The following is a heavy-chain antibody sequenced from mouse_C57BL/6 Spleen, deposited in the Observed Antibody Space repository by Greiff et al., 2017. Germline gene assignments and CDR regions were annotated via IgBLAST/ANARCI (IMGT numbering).Heavy chain of an antibody. Sequence: QVQLQQSGAELARPGASVKMSCKASGYTFTSYTMHWVKQRPGQGLEWIGNINPSSGYTKYNQKFKDKATLTADKSSSTAYMQLSSLTSEDSAVYYCARSDSKGGYVDGWGTGTTVTVSS. CDR2: INPSSGYT. V-gene: IGHV1-4*01. D-gene: IGHD2-5*01. CDR1: GYTFTSYT. CDR3: ARSDSKGGYVDG. J-gene: IGHJ1*03.